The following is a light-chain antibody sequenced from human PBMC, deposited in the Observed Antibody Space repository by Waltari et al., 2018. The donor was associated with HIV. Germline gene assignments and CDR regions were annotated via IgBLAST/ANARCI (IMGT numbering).Light chain of an antibody. Sequence: DIQMTQSPSTLSASIGDRVSITCRASHNVGDWLAWYQQKPGKAPGLLISKASTLESGVPTNFSGSGSGTYFTLTISGLRPDDFATYYCQQYSSFPVTFGQGTKL. V-gene: IGKV1-5*03. CDR3: QQYSSFPVT. J-gene: IGKJ2*01. CDR1: HNVGDW. CDR2: KAS.